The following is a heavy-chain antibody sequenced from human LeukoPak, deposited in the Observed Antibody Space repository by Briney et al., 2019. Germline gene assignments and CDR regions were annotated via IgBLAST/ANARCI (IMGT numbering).Heavy chain of an antibody. J-gene: IGHJ4*02. D-gene: IGHD6-25*01. V-gene: IGHV4-39*01. CDR3: ARNQRSGYYEVDY. Sequence: PAETLSLTCTVSGGSISSSDYYWGWIRQPPGRGLEWIGTIYYSGSTSYNPSLKSRVTMSVDPSKNQFSLKLNSATTGVTGGHYCARNQRSGYYEVDYWGQGTLVTVSS. CDR1: GGSISSSDYY. CDR2: IYYSGST.